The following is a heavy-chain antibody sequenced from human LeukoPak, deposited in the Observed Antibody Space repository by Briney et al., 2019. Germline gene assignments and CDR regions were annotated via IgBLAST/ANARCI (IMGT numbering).Heavy chain of an antibody. CDR2: IKSKTDGGTT. J-gene: IGHJ5*02. CDR1: GFTFSKAW. D-gene: IGHD6-19*01. Sequence: GGSLRLSCVASGFTFSKAWMSWVRQAPGKGLEWVGRIKSKTDGGTTDYAAPVKGRFTISKDDSKNTLSLQMNSLKAEDTAVYYRTTGRQTNIAVDGKGKDWFDPWGQGTLVTVSS. CDR3: TTGRQTNIAVDGKGKDWFDP. V-gene: IGHV3-15*01.